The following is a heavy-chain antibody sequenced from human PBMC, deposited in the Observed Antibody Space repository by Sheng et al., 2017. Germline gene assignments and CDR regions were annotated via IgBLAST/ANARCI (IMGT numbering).Heavy chain of an antibody. CDR3: ARTPKGGRDGYNRGAFDI. Sequence: QVQLVQSGAEVKKPGASVKVSCKASGYTFTSYDINWVRQATGQGLEWMGWMNPNSGNTGYAQKFQGRVTITRNTSISTAYMELSSLRSEDTAVYYCARTPKGGRDGYNRGAFDIWGQGTMVTVSS. D-gene: IGHD5-12*01. CDR1: GYTFTSYD. V-gene: IGHV1-8*03. CDR2: MNPNSGNT. J-gene: IGHJ3*02.